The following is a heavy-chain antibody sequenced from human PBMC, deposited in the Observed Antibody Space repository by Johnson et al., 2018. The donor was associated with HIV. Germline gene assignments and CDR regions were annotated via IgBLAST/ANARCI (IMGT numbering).Heavy chain of an antibody. CDR1: GFTVSNNY. CDR3: ARVLSWWSGAFDL. V-gene: IGHV3-53*01. J-gene: IGHJ3*01. D-gene: IGHD2-21*01. CDR2: LHSDGST. Sequence: VQLVESGGGLIQPGGSLRLSCAASGFTVSNNYISWVRQAPGKGLEWVSILHSDGSTFNTDSVKGRFTISRDNSKNTLYLQMNSLRAEDTAVYYCARVLSWWSGAFDLWGQGTMVTVSS.